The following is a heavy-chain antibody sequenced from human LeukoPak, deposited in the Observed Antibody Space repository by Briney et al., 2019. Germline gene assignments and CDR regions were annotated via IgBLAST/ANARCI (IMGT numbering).Heavy chain of an antibody. CDR1: GGSISIYY. Sequence: SETLSLTCTVSGGSISIYYWNWIRQPAGKGLEWIGRIYNTGSTNYKPSLKSRVTMSVDTSNNRLSLNLSPVTAADTAVYYCARDGGGTGRPFDFWGQGTLVTVSS. V-gene: IGHV4-4*07. CDR2: IYNTGST. D-gene: IGHD1-26*01. J-gene: IGHJ4*02. CDR3: ARDGGGTGRPFDF.